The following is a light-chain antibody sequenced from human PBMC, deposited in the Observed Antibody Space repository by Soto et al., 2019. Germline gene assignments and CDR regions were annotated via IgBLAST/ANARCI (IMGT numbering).Light chain of an antibody. J-gene: IGKJ5*01. Sequence: EIVLTQSPGTLSLSPGERATLSCRASETVTSTHLAWYQQKPGHPPRLLIYGAPSRATGIPDRFTGSGSGTDFTLTITRVEPEDLAVSDRQPHGDSPSSAFGQGTRLEIK. CDR1: ETVTSTH. V-gene: IGKV3-20*01. CDR2: GAP. CDR3: QPHGDSPSSA.